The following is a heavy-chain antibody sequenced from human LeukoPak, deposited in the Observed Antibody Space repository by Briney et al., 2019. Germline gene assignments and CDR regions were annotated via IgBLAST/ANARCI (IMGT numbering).Heavy chain of an antibody. J-gene: IGHJ4*02. CDR2: INPNSGGT. CDR3: ATTRRSGYVIFDY. CDR1: GYTFTGYY. Sequence: GASVKVSCKASGYTFTGYYMHWVRQAPGQGLEWMGWINPNSGGTNYAQKFQGRVTMTRDTSISTAYMELRSLRSDDTAVYYCATTRRSGYVIFDYWGQETLVTVSS. V-gene: IGHV1-2*02. D-gene: IGHD5-12*01.